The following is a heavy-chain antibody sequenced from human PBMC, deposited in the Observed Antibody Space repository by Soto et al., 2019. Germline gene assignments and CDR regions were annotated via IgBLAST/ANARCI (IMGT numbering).Heavy chain of an antibody. Sequence: NPSETLSLTCAVSVFSISSGYFWGWIRQPPGKGPEWLGSIYHSGTTYYNPSVKGRVTISGDTSKNQFSLKMSSVTAADTAVYYCARDRSGYYWFEPWGQGTLVTVSS. D-gene: IGHD3-22*01. CDR2: IYHSGTT. V-gene: IGHV4-38-2*02. CDR3: ARDRSGYYWFEP. CDR1: VFSISSGYF. J-gene: IGHJ5*02.